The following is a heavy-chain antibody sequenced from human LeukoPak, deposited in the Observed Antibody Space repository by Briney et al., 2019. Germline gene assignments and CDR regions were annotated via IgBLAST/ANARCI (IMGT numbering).Heavy chain of an antibody. CDR1: GYTFTIYW. CDR3: ARHDPGIAAAGTNYYYGMDV. CDR2: IYPGDSDT. Sequence: GESLKISCKGSGYTFTIYWIGWVRQMPGKGLEWMGIIYPGDSDTRYSPSFQGQVTISADKSINTAYLQWGSLKASDTAMYYCARHDPGIAAAGTNYYYGMDVRGQGTTVPVSS. D-gene: IGHD6-13*01. J-gene: IGHJ6*02. V-gene: IGHV5-51*01.